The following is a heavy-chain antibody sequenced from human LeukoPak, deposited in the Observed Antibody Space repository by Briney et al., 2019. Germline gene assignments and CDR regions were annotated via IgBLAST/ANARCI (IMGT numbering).Heavy chain of an antibody. J-gene: IGHJ5*02. D-gene: IGHD3-3*01. V-gene: IGHV4-39*07. CDR1: GGSISSGDYY. CDR2: INHSGST. Sequence: SETLSLTCTVSGGSISSGDYYWSWIRQPPGKGLEWIGEINHSGSTNYNPSLKSRVSISVDTSKNQFSLKLSSVTAADTAVYYCARGRPPRITIFGVAPGWFDPWGQGTLVTVSS. CDR3: ARGRPPRITIFGVAPGWFDP.